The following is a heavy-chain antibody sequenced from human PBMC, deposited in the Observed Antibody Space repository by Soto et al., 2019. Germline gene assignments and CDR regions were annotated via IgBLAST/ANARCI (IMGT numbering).Heavy chain of an antibody. D-gene: IGHD5-18*01. V-gene: IGHV1-69*12. Sequence: QVQLVQSGAEVKKPGSSVKVSCKASGGSFRNYAVNWVRQAPGQGLECLGGIIPIFGTPNYAQKFHGRVSITADESTSTVYMDLISLTSEDTAVYYCAYSANHRYFFDSWGQGTLATVSS. CDR2: IIPIFGTP. CDR1: GGSFRNYA. J-gene: IGHJ5*01. CDR3: AYSANHRYFFDS.